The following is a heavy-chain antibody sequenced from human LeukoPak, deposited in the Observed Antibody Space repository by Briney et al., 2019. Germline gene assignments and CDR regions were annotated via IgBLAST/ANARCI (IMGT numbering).Heavy chain of an antibody. D-gene: IGHD3-22*01. J-gene: IGHJ4*02. CDR1: GFTFSSYA. CDR3: AKDIWTGLDSSAYYHY. Sequence: PGGSLRLSCAASGFTFSSYAMSWVRQAPGKGLEWVSGISGSGGSTYYAESVKGRFTISRDNAKNSLYLQMNSLRAEDTALYYCAKDIWTGLDSSAYYHYWGQGTLVTVSS. V-gene: IGHV3-23*01. CDR2: ISGSGGST.